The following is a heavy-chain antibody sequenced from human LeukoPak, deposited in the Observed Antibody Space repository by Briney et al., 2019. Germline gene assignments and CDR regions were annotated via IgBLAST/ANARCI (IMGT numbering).Heavy chain of an antibody. Sequence: GGSLRLSCAASGFTFSSYGMHWVRQAPGKGLEWVAFIRYDGSNKYYADSVKGRFTISRDNSKNTLYLQMNSLRAEDTAVYYCAKDRRDYYDSSGSFDYWGQGTLVTVSS. V-gene: IGHV3-30*02. J-gene: IGHJ4*02. CDR3: AKDRRDYYDSSGSFDY. D-gene: IGHD3-22*01. CDR2: IRYDGSNK. CDR1: GFTFSSYG.